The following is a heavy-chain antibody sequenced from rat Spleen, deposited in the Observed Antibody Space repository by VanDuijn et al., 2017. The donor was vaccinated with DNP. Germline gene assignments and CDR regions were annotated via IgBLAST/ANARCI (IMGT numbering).Heavy chain of an antibody. CDR3: ARERYYGSTVGMDA. CDR2: MWYDGDT. J-gene: IGHJ4*01. CDR1: GFSLTTYS. Sequence: QVQLKESGPGLVQPSQTLSLTCTVAGFSLTTYSVSWVRQPSGKGPEWLGKMWYDGDTAYNSALKSRLSISRDTSKSQVFLKMSSLKTEDTATYYCARERYYGSTVGMDAWGQGASVTVSS. V-gene: IGHV2-32*01. D-gene: IGHD1-6*01.